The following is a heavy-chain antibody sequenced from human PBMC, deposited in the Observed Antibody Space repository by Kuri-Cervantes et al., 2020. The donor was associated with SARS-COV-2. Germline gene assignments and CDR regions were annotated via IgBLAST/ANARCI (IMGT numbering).Heavy chain of an antibody. Sequence: GGSLRLSCAGSGFTFHDYTIHWVRHAPGKGLEWVALIASDGGGTFYADSVKGRFTISRDNSKDSLYLQMNSLRTEDTAFYYCVKGVHFYYYGLDVWGQGTPVTVSS. CDR3: VKGVHFYYYGLDV. CDR1: GFTFHDYT. V-gene: IGHV3-43*01. CDR2: IASDGGGT. J-gene: IGHJ6*02.